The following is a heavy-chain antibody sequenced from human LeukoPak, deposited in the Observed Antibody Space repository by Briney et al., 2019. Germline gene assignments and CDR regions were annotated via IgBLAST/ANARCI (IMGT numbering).Heavy chain of an antibody. J-gene: IGHJ4*02. V-gene: IGHV3-30*03. CDR2: ISYDGSNK. Sequence: PGGSLRLSCAASGFTFSRYGIHWVRQAPGKGLEWVAVISYDGSNKYYADSVKGRFTISRDNSKNTLYLQMNSLRAEDTAVYYCARDRDDYFDYWGQGTLVTVSS. CDR1: GFTFSRYG. CDR3: ARDRDDYFDY.